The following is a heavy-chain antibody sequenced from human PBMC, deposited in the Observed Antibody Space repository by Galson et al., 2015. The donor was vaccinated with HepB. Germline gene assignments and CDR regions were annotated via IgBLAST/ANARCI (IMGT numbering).Heavy chain of an antibody. CDR2: IKQDGSEK. V-gene: IGHV3-7*01. Sequence: SLRLSCAVSGFTFSIYWMSWVRQAPGKGLEWVANIKQDGSEKYYVDSVKGRFTISRDNAKNSLYLQMNSLRAEDAALYYCARIPARTGGFDYWGQGSLVTVSS. CDR1: GFTFSIYW. J-gene: IGHJ4*02. CDR3: ARIPARTGGFDY. D-gene: IGHD1-26*01.